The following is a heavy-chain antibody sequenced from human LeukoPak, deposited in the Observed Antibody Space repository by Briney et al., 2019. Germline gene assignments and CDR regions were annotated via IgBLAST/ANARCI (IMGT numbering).Heavy chain of an antibody. Sequence: GASVKVSCTASGGTFSSYAISWVRQAPGQGLEWMGGIIPIFGTANYAQKFQGRVTITADESTSTAYMELSSLRSEDTAVYYCARDGYSYGPNNWFDPWGQGTLVTVSS. D-gene: IGHD5-18*01. J-gene: IGHJ5*02. CDR3: ARDGYSYGPNNWFDP. CDR2: IIPIFGTA. V-gene: IGHV1-69*01. CDR1: GGTFSSYA.